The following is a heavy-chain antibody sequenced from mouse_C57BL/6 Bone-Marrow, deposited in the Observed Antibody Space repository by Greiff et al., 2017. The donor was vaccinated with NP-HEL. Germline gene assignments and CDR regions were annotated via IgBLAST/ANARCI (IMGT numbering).Heavy chain of an antibody. CDR2: IYPGAGDT. J-gene: IGHJ4*01. Sequence: VQLQQSGPELVKPGASVKISCKASGYAFSSSWMNWVKQRPGKGLEWIGRIYPGAGDTNYNGKFKGKATLTADKSSSTAYMQLSSLTSEDSAVYFCAFTTVVAGGDYYAMDYWGQGTSVTVSS. D-gene: IGHD1-1*01. CDR3: AFTTVVAGGDYYAMDY. V-gene: IGHV1-82*01. CDR1: GYAFSSSW.